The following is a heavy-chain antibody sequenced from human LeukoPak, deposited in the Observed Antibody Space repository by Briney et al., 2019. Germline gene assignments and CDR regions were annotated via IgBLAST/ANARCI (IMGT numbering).Heavy chain of an antibody. CDR3: ARDGSRGFDY. CDR2: IYYSGST. Sequence: SETLSLTCTDSGGSISSGGYYWGWIRQHPGKGLEWIGYIYYSGSTYYNPSLKSRVTISVDTSKNQFSLKLSSVTAADTAVYYCARDGSRGFDYWGQGTLVTVSS. J-gene: IGHJ4*02. V-gene: IGHV4-31*03. D-gene: IGHD3-10*01. CDR1: GGSISSGGYY.